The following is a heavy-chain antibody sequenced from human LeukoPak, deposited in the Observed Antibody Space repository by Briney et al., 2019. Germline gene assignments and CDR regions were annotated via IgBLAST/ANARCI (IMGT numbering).Heavy chain of an antibody. V-gene: IGHV1-46*01. D-gene: IGHD2/OR15-2a*01. CDR1: GYTLTSYY. CDR3: ARVSRDKSFDY. J-gene: IGHJ4*02. CDR2: INPSGGST. Sequence: ASVKVSCKASGYTLTSYYMHWVRQAPGQGLEWMGIINPSGGSTSYAQKFQGRVTMTRDMSTSTVYMELSSLRSEDTAVYYCARVSRDKSFDYWGQGTLVTVSS.